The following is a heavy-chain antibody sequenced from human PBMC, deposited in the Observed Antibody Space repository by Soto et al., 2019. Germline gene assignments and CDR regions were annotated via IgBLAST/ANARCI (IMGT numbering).Heavy chain of an antibody. J-gene: IGHJ4*02. D-gene: IGHD3-10*01. Sequence: SETLSLTCAVYGGSFSGYYWSWIRQPPGKGLEWIGEINHSGSTNYNPSLKSRVTISVDTSKNQFSLKLSSVTAADTAVYYCARGPYYYGSGSYFRRWYFFYYWXQGSLVTVSS. CDR1: GGSFSGYY. V-gene: IGHV4-34*01. CDR3: ARGPYYYGSGSYFRRWYFFYY. CDR2: INHSGST.